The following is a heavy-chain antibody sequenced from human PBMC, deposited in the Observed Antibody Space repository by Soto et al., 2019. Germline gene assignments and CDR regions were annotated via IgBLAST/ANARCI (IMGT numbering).Heavy chain of an antibody. CDR3: AKWGGYRAYFAY. Sequence: EVQLLESGGGLVQPGGSLRLSCAASGFTFSSYAMSWVRQAPGKGLEWVSAISGSGGSTYYADSVKGRFTISRDNSKNTLDLQVTSLGAEDTAVYYCAKWGGYRAYFAYWGQGTLVTGSS. J-gene: IGHJ4*02. CDR2: ISGSGGST. CDR1: GFTFSSYA. V-gene: IGHV3-23*01. D-gene: IGHD5-12*01.